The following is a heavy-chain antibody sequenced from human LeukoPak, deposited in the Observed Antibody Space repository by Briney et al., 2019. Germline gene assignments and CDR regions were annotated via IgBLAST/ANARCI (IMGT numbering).Heavy chain of an antibody. V-gene: IGHV1-2*02. CDR3: ARVGEDYYYYMDV. CDR2: INPNSGGT. CDR1: GYTFTGYY. J-gene: IGHJ6*03. Sequence: ASVKVSCKASGYTFTGYYMHWVRQAPGQGLEWMGWINPNSGGTNYAQKPQGRVTMTTDTSTSTAYMELRSLRSDDTAVYYCARVGEDYYYYMDVWGKGTTVTISS.